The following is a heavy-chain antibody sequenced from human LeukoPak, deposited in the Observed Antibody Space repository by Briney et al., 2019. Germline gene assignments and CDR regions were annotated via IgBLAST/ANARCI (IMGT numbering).Heavy chain of an antibody. CDR1: GFTFSSYA. Sequence: GGSLRPSCAASGFTFSSYAMSWVRQAPGKGLEWVSGISGSGGSTYYADSVKGRFTISRDNSKNTLYLQMNSLRAEDTAVYYCAKGKRIAMIVVVTSFDYWGQGILVTVSS. V-gene: IGHV3-23*01. CDR2: ISGSGGST. J-gene: IGHJ4*02. D-gene: IGHD3-22*01. CDR3: AKGKRIAMIVVVTSFDY.